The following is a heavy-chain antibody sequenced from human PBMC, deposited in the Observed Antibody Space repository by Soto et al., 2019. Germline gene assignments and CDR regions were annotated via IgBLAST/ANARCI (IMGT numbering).Heavy chain of an antibody. CDR1: GFTFSSYG. D-gene: IGHD3-9*01. J-gene: IGHJ4*02. CDR3: AKDPNPDFDWLLSLFDY. Sequence: PGGSLRLSCAASGFTFSSYGMHWVRQAPGRGLEWVAVISYDGSNKYYADSVKGRFTISRDNSKNTLYLQMNSPRAEDTAVYYCAKDPNPDFDWLLSLFDYWGQGTLVTVSS. CDR2: ISYDGSNK. V-gene: IGHV3-30*18.